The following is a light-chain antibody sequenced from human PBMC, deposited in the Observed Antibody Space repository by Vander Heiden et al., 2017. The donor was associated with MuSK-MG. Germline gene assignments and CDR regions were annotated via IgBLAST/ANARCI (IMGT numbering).Light chain of an antibody. V-gene: IGKV3-15*01. J-gene: IGKJ1*01. CDR2: GAS. CDR1: QSVSSN. CDR3: QHYNTWPPWT. Sequence: EIVMTQSPATLSVSPGERATLSCRASQSVSSNLAWYQQKPGQAPRLLIYGASTRATGIPARFSGSGSGPEFTLTISSLQSEDFPVYYCQHYNTWPPWTFGQGTKVEIK.